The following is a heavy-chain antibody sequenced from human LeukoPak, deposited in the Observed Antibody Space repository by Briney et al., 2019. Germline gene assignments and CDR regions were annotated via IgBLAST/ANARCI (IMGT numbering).Heavy chain of an antibody. J-gene: IGHJ4*02. CDR2: ISSSWSP. Sequence: AETLSLTCTVSGVSISSSDYYWVWIRQPPGEGLEGIGAISSSWSPYCNPSLKSRVTISVDSSKHQFSLKLTSVTAADTAVYYCARRTSTPVGAIDYWGQGALVTVSS. V-gene: IGHV4-39*01. CDR3: ARRTSTPVGAIDY. CDR1: GVSISSSDYY. D-gene: IGHD1-26*01.